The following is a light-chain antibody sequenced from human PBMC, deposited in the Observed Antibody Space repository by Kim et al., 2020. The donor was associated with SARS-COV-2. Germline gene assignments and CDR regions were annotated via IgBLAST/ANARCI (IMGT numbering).Light chain of an antibody. CDR3: AAWDDSLRGVV. V-gene: IGLV1-47*01. CDR2: KNN. J-gene: IGLJ3*02. CDR1: SSNIGGNY. Sequence: ELTQPPSASGTPGQRVTISCSGSSSNIGGNYVYWYQQLPGTAPELLIYKNNERPSGVPDRFSGSKSGTSASLAISGLRSEDEAEYHCAAWDDSLRGVVFGGGTQLTVL.